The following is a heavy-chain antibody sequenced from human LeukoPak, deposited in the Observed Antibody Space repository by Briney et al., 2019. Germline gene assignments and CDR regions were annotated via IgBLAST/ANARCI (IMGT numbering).Heavy chain of an antibody. V-gene: IGHV3-30*02. Sequence: PGGSLRLSCAASGFTFSSYGMHWVRQAPGKGLEWVAFIRYDGSNKYYADSVKGRFTISRDNSKNTLYLQMTSLRAEDTAVYYCAKDFSANMITFGGVIVPPFDYWGQGTLVTVSS. D-gene: IGHD3-16*02. CDR2: IRYDGSNK. J-gene: IGHJ4*02. CDR3: AKDFSANMITFGGVIVPPFDY. CDR1: GFTFSSYG.